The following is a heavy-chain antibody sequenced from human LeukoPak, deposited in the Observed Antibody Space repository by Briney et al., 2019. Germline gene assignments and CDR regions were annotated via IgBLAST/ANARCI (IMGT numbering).Heavy chain of an antibody. CDR3: ARGVVVAATHSSGWYKGFDY. J-gene: IGHJ4*02. V-gene: IGHV3-23*01. D-gene: IGHD2-15*01. CDR2: ISASGGST. CDR1: GFTFSSSA. Sequence: GGSLRLSCAASGFTFSSSAMSWVRQVPGKGLEWVSGISASGGSTYYADSVRGRFTISRDNSKNTLYLQMNSLRAEDTAVYYCARGVVVAATHSSGWYKGFDYWGQGTLVTVSS.